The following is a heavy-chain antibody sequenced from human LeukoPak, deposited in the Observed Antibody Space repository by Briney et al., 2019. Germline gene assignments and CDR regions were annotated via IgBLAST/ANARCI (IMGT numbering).Heavy chain of an antibody. CDR1: GGSITNYY. CDR3: ARGPTRYYFDY. V-gene: IGHV4-59*01. J-gene: IGHJ4*02. CDR2: IYHTGST. Sequence: SETLSLTCTVSGGSITNYYWSWVRQPPGQGLEWIAYIYHTGSTNYNPSLKSRVTISIDTSKNQFSLNLSSVTAADTALYYCARGPTRYYFDYWGQGTLVTVSS.